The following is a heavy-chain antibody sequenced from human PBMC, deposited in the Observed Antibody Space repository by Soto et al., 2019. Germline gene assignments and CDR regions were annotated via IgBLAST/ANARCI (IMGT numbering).Heavy chain of an antibody. CDR2: IYSNGDT. CDR1: GFSVGSNY. D-gene: IGHD2-8*01. Sequence: EVQLVETGGGLIQPGGSLRLSCAASGFSVGSNYMTWVRQSPGKGMEWVSLIYSNGDTDYADSVKGRFSISRDNVTNTLYLQMNNLRAEDTAVYHCARKSDSSPVPEADGVWGRGTLVTVSS. J-gene: IGHJ4*02. V-gene: IGHV3-53*02. CDR3: ARKSDSSPVPEADGV.